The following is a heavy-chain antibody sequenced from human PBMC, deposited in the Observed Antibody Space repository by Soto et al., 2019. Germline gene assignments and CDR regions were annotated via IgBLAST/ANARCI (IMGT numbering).Heavy chain of an antibody. CDR1: GFTFNNAW. CDR3: TTTLYYYDNGGDTWLGY. Sequence: VQLVESGGNLVKPGGSLRLSCAVSGFTFNNAWMNWVRQAPGKGLEWVGRIKSKTDGGATDYAAPVKGRFTISRDDSRDTLYLQMDSLKTEDTAGYYCTTTLYYYDNGGDTWLGYWGRGTLVTVSS. CDR2: IKSKTDGGAT. D-gene: IGHD3-22*01. V-gene: IGHV3-15*07. J-gene: IGHJ4*02.